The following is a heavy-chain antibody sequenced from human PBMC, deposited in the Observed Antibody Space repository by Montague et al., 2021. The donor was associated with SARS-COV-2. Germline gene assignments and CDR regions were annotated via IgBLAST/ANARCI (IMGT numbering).Heavy chain of an antibody. CDR2: IYDGGAV. CDR3: VRDHPYGGPRGAYDI. CDR1: GGSITGHY. D-gene: IGHD4-23*01. Sequence: SETLSLTCTVSGGSITGHYWSWLRRSPGKGLEWIAYIYDGGAVNYNPSLGSRVTISTDTSKNQLSLKVNSVTAADTAVYYCVRDHPYGGPRGAYDIWGQGTVVTVSS. V-gene: IGHV4-59*11. J-gene: IGHJ3*02.